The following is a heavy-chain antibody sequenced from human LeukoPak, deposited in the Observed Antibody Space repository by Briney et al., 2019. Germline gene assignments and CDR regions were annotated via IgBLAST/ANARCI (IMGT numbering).Heavy chain of an antibody. V-gene: IGHV3-15*01. J-gene: IGHJ5*02. Sequence: GGSLRLSCAASGFTFSDTWMSWVRQTPGKGLEWVGRIKSKIDGETTGYAAPVKGRFTISRDDSKNTLYLQMNSLKTDDTALYYCTRDLGATEGFDPWGQGTLVTVSS. CDR1: GFTFSDTW. D-gene: IGHD1-26*01. CDR2: IKSKIDGETT. CDR3: TRDLGATEGFDP.